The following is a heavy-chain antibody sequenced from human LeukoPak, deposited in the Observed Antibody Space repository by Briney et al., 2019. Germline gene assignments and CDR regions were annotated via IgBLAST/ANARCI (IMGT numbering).Heavy chain of an antibody. V-gene: IGHV4-39*01. CDR1: GDSFDNSYC. D-gene: IGHD5-24*01. J-gene: IGHJ5*02. Sequence: PSETLSLSCSVSGDSFDNSYCWTWVRQPPGKRPEWIGTIYSSVYTYHNPSLRSRATISGDTSRNLFSLKLISVTAADTAVYYCARGSDDYKLGNHWGHGTLVTVSS. CDR2: IYSSVYT. CDR3: ARGSDDYKLGNH.